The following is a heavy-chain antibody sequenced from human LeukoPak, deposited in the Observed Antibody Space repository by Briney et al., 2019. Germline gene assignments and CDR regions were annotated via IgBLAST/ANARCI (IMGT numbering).Heavy chain of an antibody. CDR1: GYTFTNYY. CDR2: INPSGGST. CDR3: ARDLGRHYYEYYFDY. J-gene: IGHJ4*02. Sequence: GASVKVSCKASGYTFTNYYMHWVRQAPGQGLEWMGLINPSGGSTTYAQKFQGRVTMTRDTSTSTVYMEMSSLRSEDTAVYYCARDLGRHYYEYYFDYWGQGTLVTVSS. D-gene: IGHD3-22*01. V-gene: IGHV1-46*01.